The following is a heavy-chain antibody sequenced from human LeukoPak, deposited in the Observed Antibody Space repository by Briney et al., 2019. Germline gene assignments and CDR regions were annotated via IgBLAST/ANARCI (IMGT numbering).Heavy chain of an antibody. J-gene: IGHJ6*02. CDR3: ARSFGSSWYFHYYYGMDV. CDR1: GYTFTGYY. D-gene: IGHD6-13*01. V-gene: IGHV1-46*01. Sequence: ASVKVSCKASGYTFTGYYVHWVRQAPGQGLEWMGIINPSGGSTSYAQKFQGRVTMTRDTSTSTVYMELSSLRSEDTAVYYCARSFGSSWYFHYYYGMDVWGQGTTVTVSS. CDR2: INPSGGST.